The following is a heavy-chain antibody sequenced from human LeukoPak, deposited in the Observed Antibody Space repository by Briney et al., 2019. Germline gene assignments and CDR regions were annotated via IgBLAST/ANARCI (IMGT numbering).Heavy chain of an antibody. CDR2: INSDDSST. Sequence: GGSLRLSCAASGFTFSSYWMHWVRQAPGKGLVWVSRINSDDSSTTYADSVKGRFAISRDNAKNTLYLQMNSLRAEDTAVYYCARGYYGSGSYYTLDYWGQGTLVTVSS. D-gene: IGHD3-10*01. J-gene: IGHJ4*02. CDR1: GFTFSSYW. V-gene: IGHV3-74*01. CDR3: ARGYYGSGSYYTLDY.